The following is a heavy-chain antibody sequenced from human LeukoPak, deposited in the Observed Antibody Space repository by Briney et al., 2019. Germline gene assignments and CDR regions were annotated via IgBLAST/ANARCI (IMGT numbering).Heavy chain of an antibody. CDR1: GFTFNKYA. Sequence: GGSLRLSCAASGFTFNKYAIHWVRQAPGKGLEWVTVISYDGSYKDYPDSVKGRFTISRDNAKNSLYLQMNSLRAEDTAVYYCAELGITMIGGVCGKGTTVTISS. CDR2: ISYDGSYK. J-gene: IGHJ6*04. V-gene: IGHV3-30*04. D-gene: IGHD3-10*02. CDR3: AELGITMIGGV.